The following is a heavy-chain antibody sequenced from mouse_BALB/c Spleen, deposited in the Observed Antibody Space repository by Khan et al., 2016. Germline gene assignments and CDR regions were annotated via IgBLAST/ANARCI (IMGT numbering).Heavy chain of an antibody. CDR3: ARDPY. V-gene: IGHV3-6*02. CDR1: GYSITSGYY. J-gene: IGHJ3*01. CDR2: ISYDGSN. Sequence: EVQLQESGPGLVKPSQSLSLTCSVTGYSITSGYYWNWTRQFPGNKMEWMGYISYDGSNNYNPSLKNRISITRDTSKNQFFLKLNSVTTEDTATYYCARDPYWGQGTLVTVSA.